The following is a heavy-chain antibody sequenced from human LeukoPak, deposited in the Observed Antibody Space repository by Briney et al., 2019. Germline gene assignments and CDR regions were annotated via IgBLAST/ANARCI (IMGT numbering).Heavy chain of an antibody. CDR3: ARLSGFSVGITMIVETGFDP. J-gene: IGHJ5*02. D-gene: IGHD3-22*01. CDR2: IYYSGST. Sequence: SETLSLTCAVSGDSISSGGYSWSWIRQPPGKGLEWIGYIYYSGSTYYNPSLKSRVTISVDTSKNQFSLKLSSVTAADTAVYYCARLSGFSVGITMIVETGFDPWGQGTLVTVSS. V-gene: IGHV4-30-4*07. CDR1: GDSISSGGYS.